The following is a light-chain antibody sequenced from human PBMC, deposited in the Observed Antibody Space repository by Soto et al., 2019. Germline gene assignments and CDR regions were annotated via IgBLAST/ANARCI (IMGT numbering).Light chain of an antibody. CDR1: QSVSSSY. CDR2: GAS. V-gene: IGKV3-20*01. J-gene: IGKJ4*01. CDR3: QQYGSSLGVT. Sequence: EIVLMQSPVTLSLSPGERATLSCRASQSVSSSYLAWYQQKPGQAPRLLIYGASSRATGIPDRFSGSGSGTDFTLTISRLEPEDFAVYYCQQYGSSLGVTFGGGTKVDIK.